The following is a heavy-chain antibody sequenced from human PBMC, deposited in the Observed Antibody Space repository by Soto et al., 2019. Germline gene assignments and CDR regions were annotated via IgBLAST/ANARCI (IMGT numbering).Heavy chain of an antibody. CDR2: IYYSGST. CDR1: GGSISSSSYY. V-gene: IGHV4-39*01. CDR3: ARQGYKNFWSGYRAFDP. D-gene: IGHD3-3*02. J-gene: IGHJ5*02. Sequence: SETLSLTCTVSGGSISSSSYYWGWIRQPPGKGLEWIGSIYYSGSTYYNPSLKSRVTISVDTSKNQFSLKLSSVTAADTAVYYCARQGYKNFWSGYRAFDPWGQGTLVTVSS.